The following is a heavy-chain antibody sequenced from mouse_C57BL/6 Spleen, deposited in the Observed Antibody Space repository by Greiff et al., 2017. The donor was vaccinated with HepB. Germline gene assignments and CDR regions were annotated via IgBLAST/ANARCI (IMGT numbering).Heavy chain of an antibody. V-gene: IGHV5-17*01. Sequence: EVKLVESGGGLVKPGGSLKLSCAASGFTFSDYGMHWVRQAPEKGLEWVAYISSCSTTIYYADTVKGRFTISRDNAKNTLFLKMTSLRSEDTAMYYCARRFAYWGQGTLVTVSA. CDR3: ARRFAY. CDR1: GFTFSDYG. CDR2: ISSCSTTI. J-gene: IGHJ3*01.